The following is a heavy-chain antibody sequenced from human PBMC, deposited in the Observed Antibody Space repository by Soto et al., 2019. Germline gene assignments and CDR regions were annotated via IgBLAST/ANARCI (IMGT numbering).Heavy chain of an antibody. CDR1: GYSFTSYW. J-gene: IGHJ1*01. CDR3: ARLWAVAGSHSIRH. Sequence: GESLKISCKGSGYSFTSYWIGWVRQMPGKGLERMGIIYPGDSDTRYSPSFQGQVTISADKSISTAYLQWGSLKASDTAMYYCARLWAVAGSHSIRHWGQGTLVTVSS. V-gene: IGHV5-51*01. CDR2: IYPGDSDT. D-gene: IGHD6-19*01.